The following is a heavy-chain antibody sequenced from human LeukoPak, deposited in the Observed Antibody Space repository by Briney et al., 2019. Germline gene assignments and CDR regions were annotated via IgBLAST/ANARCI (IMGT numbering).Heavy chain of an antibody. D-gene: IGHD3-3*01. CDR3: ASCRHVTILGVVKTFCYGMDV. J-gene: IGHJ6*02. CDR2: ISQDGSEK. Sequence: PGGSLRLSCAASRFTFSRYWMTWVRQAPGQGLEWVASISQDGSEKRYSDSVKGRFTISRDNAKNSVFLQMNSLRAEDTAVYYCASCRHVTILGVVKTFCYGMDVWGQGTTVTVSS. CDR1: RFTFSRYW. V-gene: IGHV3-7*05.